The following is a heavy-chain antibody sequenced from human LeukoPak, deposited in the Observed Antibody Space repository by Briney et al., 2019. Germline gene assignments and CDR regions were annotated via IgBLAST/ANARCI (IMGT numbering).Heavy chain of an antibody. Sequence: SVKVSCKASGGTFRNYAINWVRQAPGQGLEWMGRIIPIFAITNYAQNFQGRVTITADKSTSTAYMELSSLRSEDTALYYCATADSSSYSLDGNFDSWGQGTLVTVSS. CDR1: GGTFRNYA. D-gene: IGHD3-22*01. J-gene: IGHJ4*02. CDR2: IIPIFAIT. V-gene: IGHV1-69*04. CDR3: ATADSSSYSLDGNFDS.